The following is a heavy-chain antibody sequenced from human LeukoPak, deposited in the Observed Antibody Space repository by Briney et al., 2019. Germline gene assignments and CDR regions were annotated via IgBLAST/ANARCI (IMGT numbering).Heavy chain of an antibody. CDR3: ATLRLSNQDGAFDI. V-gene: IGHV1-24*01. Sequence: ASVKVSCKVSGYTLTELSMHWVRQAPGKGLEWMGGFDPEDGETIYAQKFQGRVTMTENTSTDTAYMELSSLRSEDTAVYYCATLRLSNQDGAFDIWGQGTMVTVSS. CDR1: GYTLTELS. D-gene: IGHD4-11*01. J-gene: IGHJ3*02. CDR2: FDPEDGET.